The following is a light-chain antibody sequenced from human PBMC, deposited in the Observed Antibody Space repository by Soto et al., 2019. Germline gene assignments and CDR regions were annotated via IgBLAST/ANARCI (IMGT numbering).Light chain of an antibody. J-gene: IGLJ3*02. V-gene: IGLV2-8*01. Sequence: QSALTQPPSASGAPGQSVTISCTGSSSDVGAYNFVSWYQHHAGNGPKVMIYEVNQRPSGVPDRFSGSKSGNTASLTVSGLQAEDEADYYCSSYAGNDNLVFGGGTKLTVL. CDR3: SSYAGNDNLV. CDR2: EVN. CDR1: SSDVGAYNF.